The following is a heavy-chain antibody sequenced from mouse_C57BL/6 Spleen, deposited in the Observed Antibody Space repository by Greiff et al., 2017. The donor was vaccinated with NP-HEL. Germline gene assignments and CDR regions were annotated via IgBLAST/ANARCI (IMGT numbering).Heavy chain of an antibody. V-gene: IGHV14-4*01. Sequence: EVQLQQSGAELVRPGASVKLSCTASGFNIKDDYMHWVKQRPEQGLEWIGWIDPENGDTEYASKFQGKATITADTSSNTAYLQLSSLTSEDTAVYYCTTPISRGTGDFDYWGQGTTLTVSS. CDR2: IDPENGDT. CDR3: TTPISRGTGDFDY. D-gene: IGHD3-3*01. J-gene: IGHJ2*01. CDR1: GFNIKDDY.